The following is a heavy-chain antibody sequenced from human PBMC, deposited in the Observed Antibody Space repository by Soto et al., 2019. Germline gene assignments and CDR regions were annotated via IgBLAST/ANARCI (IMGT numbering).Heavy chain of an antibody. V-gene: IGHV2-5*01. D-gene: IGHD5-18*01. CDR2: IYWNDDK. CDR1: GFSLSTSGVG. CDR3: ADLYGYGYYYYYGMDV. J-gene: IGHJ6*02. Sequence: QITLKESGPTLVKPTQTLTLTCTFSGFSLSTSGVGVGWIRQPPGKALEWRALIYWNDDKRYSPSLKSRLTTTKDTSKHQVVLTITDMDPVDTATYYCADLYGYGYYYYYGMDVWGQGTTVTVSS.